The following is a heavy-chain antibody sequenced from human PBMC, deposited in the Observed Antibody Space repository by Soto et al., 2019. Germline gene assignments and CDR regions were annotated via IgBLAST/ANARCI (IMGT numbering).Heavy chain of an antibody. CDR1: GYTFNNYG. Sequence: QLVQSGGEVKEPGASVQVSCKASGYTFNNYGITWVRQAPGQGLEWLGWSSVYNGNKNYAKKVQGRVSMTADTSTSTAHMELRSLQSDDTAVYFCARVAITLIRGLKVDFYSMDVWGQGTTVTVSS. V-gene: IGHV1-18*01. CDR3: ARVAITLIRGLKVDFYSMDV. J-gene: IGHJ6*02. D-gene: IGHD3-10*01. CDR2: SSVYNGNK.